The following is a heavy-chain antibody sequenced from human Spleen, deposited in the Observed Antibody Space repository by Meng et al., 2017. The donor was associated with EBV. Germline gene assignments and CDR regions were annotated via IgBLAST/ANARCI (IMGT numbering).Heavy chain of an antibody. Sequence: QLVQSRAEVKMPGASVKVSCKASAYTFTGYYMHWVRQAPGQGLEWMGRINPNSGDTNYAQKFQGRVTMTRDTSITTAYMELSRLRSDDTAVYYCARAYDSSGYYSYHWGQGTLVTVSS. CDR3: ARAYDSSGYYSYH. J-gene: IGHJ4*02. CDR1: AYTFTGYY. CDR2: INPNSGDT. V-gene: IGHV1-2*06. D-gene: IGHD3-22*01.